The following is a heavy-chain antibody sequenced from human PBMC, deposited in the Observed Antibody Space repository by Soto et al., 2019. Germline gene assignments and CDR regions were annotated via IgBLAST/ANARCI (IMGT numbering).Heavy chain of an antibody. J-gene: IGHJ6*03. D-gene: IGHD6-19*01. V-gene: IGHV4-39*01. Sequence: SETLSLTCTVSGASISSSRYYWGWIRQPPGKGLEYIVSIYYSGSTYYNPSLKSRVTISVDTSKNQLSLKLSSVTAADTPLYYCAGNGIEVVGGYYDMDVWGKGTTVTVSS. CDR2: IYYSGST. CDR1: GASISSSRYY. CDR3: AGNGIEVVGGYYDMDV.